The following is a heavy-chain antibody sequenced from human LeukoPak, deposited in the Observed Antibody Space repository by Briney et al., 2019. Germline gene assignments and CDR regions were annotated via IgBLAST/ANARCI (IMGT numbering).Heavy chain of an antibody. CDR3: ARDIVVVVAATVDAFDI. Sequence: PSETLSLTCAVYGGSFSGYYWSWIRHPPRKGLEWIGEINHSGSTNYNPSLKSRVTISVDTSKNQFSLKLSSVTAADTAVYYCARDIVVVVAATVDAFDIWGQGTMVTVSS. V-gene: IGHV4-34*01. CDR2: INHSGST. CDR1: GGSFSGYY. J-gene: IGHJ3*02. D-gene: IGHD2-15*01.